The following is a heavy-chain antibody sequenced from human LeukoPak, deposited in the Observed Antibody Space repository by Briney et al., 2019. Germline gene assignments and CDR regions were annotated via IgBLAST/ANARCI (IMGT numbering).Heavy chain of an antibody. J-gene: IGHJ3*02. V-gene: IGHV3-30*02. Sequence: HPGGSLRLSCAASGFTFSNFDMHWVRQAPGKGLEWVAFIRYDGGDKYFVDSVKGRFTISRDNSKNMLYLQMYRLSAEDTAVYYCAKNRLGQTYADSFEIWGQGTMVSVSS. CDR2: IRYDGGDK. CDR1: GFTFSNFD. D-gene: IGHD2/OR15-2a*01. CDR3: AKNRLGQTYADSFEI.